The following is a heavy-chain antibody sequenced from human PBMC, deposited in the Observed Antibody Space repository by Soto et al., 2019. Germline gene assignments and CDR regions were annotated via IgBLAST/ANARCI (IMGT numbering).Heavy chain of an antibody. D-gene: IGHD3-10*01. Sequence: QLQLQESGPGLVKPSETLSLTCTVSGGSISSSSYYWGWIRQPPGKGLEWIGSIYYSGSTYYNPSLKSLVAISVDTSKNQFSLKLSSVTAADTAVYYCASGRYYGSGCYYAYYYGMDVWGQGTTVTVSS. V-gene: IGHV4-39*01. CDR3: ASGRYYGSGCYYAYYYGMDV. CDR1: GGSISSSSYY. CDR2: IYYSGST. J-gene: IGHJ6*02.